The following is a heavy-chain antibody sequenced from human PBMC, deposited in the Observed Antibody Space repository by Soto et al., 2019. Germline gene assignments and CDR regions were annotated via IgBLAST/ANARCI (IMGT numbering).Heavy chain of an antibody. CDR2: IKQDGSEK. V-gene: IGHV3-7*03. Sequence: PGGSLRLSCAASGFTFSSYWMSWVRQAPGKGLEWVANIKQDGSEKYYVDSVKGRFTISRDNAKNSLYLQMNSLRAEDTAVYYCARDQILRYFDWLGGGSGMEVWGQGTTVTVS. CDR1: GFTFSSYW. D-gene: IGHD3-9*01. CDR3: ARDQILRYFDWLGGGSGMEV. J-gene: IGHJ6*02.